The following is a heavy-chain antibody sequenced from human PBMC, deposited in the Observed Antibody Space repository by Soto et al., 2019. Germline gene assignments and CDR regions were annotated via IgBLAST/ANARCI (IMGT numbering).Heavy chain of an antibody. D-gene: IGHD3-10*01. J-gene: IGHJ4*02. CDR3: AKDRGPRRLCLIAPFDY. Sequence: QVQLVESGGGVVQPGRSLRVSCAASGFTFSIYAMHWVRQAPGTGLEWVAVISYDGTKTYYADSVKGRFTISRDNSKNTVYLQMTSLRDEDTAVYYCAKDRGPRRLCLIAPFDYWGQGTVVTVSP. CDR2: ISYDGTKT. V-gene: IGHV3-30*18. CDR1: GFTFSIYA.